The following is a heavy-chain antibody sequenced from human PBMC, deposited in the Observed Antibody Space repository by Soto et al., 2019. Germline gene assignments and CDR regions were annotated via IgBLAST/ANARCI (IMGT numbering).Heavy chain of an antibody. CDR2: ISAYNGNT. J-gene: IGHJ6*02. CDR1: GYTFTSYG. V-gene: IGHV1-18*04. D-gene: IGHD4-4*01. Sequence: QVQLVQSGAEVKKPGASVKVSCKASGYTFTSYGISWVRQAPGQGLEWMGWISAYNGNTNYAQKLQGRVTMTTDTSTSTAYMELMSLRSDDTAVYYCARDGSLPSNPYYYYGMDVWGQGTTVTVSS. CDR3: ARDGSLPSNPYYYYGMDV.